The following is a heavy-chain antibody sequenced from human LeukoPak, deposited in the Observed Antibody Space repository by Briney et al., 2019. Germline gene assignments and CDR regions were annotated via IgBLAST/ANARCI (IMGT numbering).Heavy chain of an antibody. J-gene: IGHJ4*02. Sequence: GESLMISCKGSGYSFTSYWITWVRQMPGKGLEWMGRMDPSDSYSNYSPSFQGHVTISADKSISTAYLQWSSLKASDTAMYYCARRCSSNSCPFEYWGQGTLVTVSS. D-gene: IGHD2-2*01. CDR3: ARRCSSNSCPFEY. V-gene: IGHV5-10-1*01. CDR2: MDPSDSYS. CDR1: GYSFTSYW.